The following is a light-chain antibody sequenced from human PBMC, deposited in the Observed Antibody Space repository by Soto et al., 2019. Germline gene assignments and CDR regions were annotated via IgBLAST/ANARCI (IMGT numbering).Light chain of an antibody. J-gene: IGKJ1*01. Sequence: EIQMTQSPSTRSASGGGGVTVSCRASQSSSSWLAWYQQKPGKAPKLLIYKASTLKSGVPSRFSGSGSGTEFTLTISSLQPDDFPTYYCQHYNSYSEAIGQGTKV. CDR3: QHYNSYSEA. CDR2: KAS. CDR1: QSSSSW. V-gene: IGKV1-5*03.